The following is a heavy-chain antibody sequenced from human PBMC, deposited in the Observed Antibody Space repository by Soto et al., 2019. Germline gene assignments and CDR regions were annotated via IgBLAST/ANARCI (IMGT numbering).Heavy chain of an antibody. CDR1: GYSFTSYW. V-gene: IGHV5-51*01. D-gene: IGHD3-10*01. CDR2: IYPGDSDT. Sequence: GESLKISCKGSGYSFTSYWIGWVRQMPGKGLEWMGIIYPGDSDTRYSPSFQGQVTISADKSISTAYLQWSSLKASDTAMYYCARLLYGSCSFKYYYYYYGMDFWGQGTTVTVSS. CDR3: ARLLYGSCSFKYYYYYYGMDF. J-gene: IGHJ6*02.